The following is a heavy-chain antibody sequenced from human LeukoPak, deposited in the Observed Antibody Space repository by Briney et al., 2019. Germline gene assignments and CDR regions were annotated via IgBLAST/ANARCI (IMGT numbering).Heavy chain of an antibody. J-gene: IGHJ4*02. CDR3: ARDEGSTYNKLDY. D-gene: IGHD1-14*01. Sequence: ASVRVSCKASGYTFDNFYIHWVRQAPGQGPEWMGWINGNDGSTKYAQKFQGRVTTTRVTAISTVYMDLSGLRPDDTAIYYCARDEGSTYNKLDYWGQGTLVTVSS. V-gene: IGHV1-2*02. CDR2: INGNDGST. CDR1: GYTFDNFY.